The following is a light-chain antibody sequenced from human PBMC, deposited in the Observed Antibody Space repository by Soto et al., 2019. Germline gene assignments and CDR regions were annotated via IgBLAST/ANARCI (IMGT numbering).Light chain of an antibody. Sequence: DIVMTQSPLSLPVTPREPASISCRSSQSLLHSNGYNYLDWYLQEPGQSPQLLIYLGSNRASGVPDRFSGSGSGTDFTLKISRVEAEDVGVYYCMQALQTTWTFGQGTKVEIK. V-gene: IGKV2-28*01. CDR3: MQALQTTWT. J-gene: IGKJ1*01. CDR1: QSLLHSNGYNY. CDR2: LGS.